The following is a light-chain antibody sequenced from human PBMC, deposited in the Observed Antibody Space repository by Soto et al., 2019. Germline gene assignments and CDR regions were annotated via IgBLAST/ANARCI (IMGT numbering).Light chain of an antibody. J-gene: IGKJ4*01. CDR1: QDFSNY. Sequence: DIQLTQSPSFLSASIGDGVTITCRAIQDFSNYLAWYQKKPGEAPKLLIYVASTLHSGLPSRFSGSGSGTEFTLTISSLQPVDFATYYCQQLNSFPLTFGGGTKVDIK. V-gene: IGKV1-9*01. CDR3: QQLNSFPLT. CDR2: VAS.